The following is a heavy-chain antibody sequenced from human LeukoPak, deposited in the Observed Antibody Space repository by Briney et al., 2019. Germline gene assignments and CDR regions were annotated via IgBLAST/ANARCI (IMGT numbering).Heavy chain of an antibody. D-gene: IGHD3-22*01. V-gene: IGHV4-4*07. J-gene: IGHJ4*02. Sequence: SETLSLTCTVSGGSISSYYWSRIRQPAGKGLEWIGRIYTSGSTNYNPSLKSRVTMSVDTSKNQFSLKLSSVTAADTAVYYCARWYYYDSSGYYYFDYWGQGTLVTVSS. CDR1: GGSISSYY. CDR2: IYTSGST. CDR3: ARWYYYDSSGYYYFDY.